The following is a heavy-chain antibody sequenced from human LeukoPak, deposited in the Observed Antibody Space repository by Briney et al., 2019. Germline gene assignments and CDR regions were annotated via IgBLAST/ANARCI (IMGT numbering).Heavy chain of an antibody. D-gene: IGHD3-10*01. CDR1: GGSISSYY. CDR3: ARDEYYYGSGSYGFDY. Sequence: SETLSLTCTVSGGSISSYYWSWIRQPPGKGLEWIGYIYYSGSTNYNPSLKSRVTMSVDTSKNQFSLKLSSVTAADTAVYYCARDEYYYGSGSYGFDYWGQGTLVTVSS. CDR2: IYYSGST. J-gene: IGHJ4*02. V-gene: IGHV4-59*12.